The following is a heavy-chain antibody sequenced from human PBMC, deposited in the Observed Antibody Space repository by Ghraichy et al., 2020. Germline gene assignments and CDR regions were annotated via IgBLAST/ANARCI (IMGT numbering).Heavy chain of an antibody. Sequence: GGSLRLSCATSQFTFSDYSMNWVHQAPGKGLEWIAYIDKSASVTFYADSVRGRFAISRDNGKNSLYLQMNSLRDEDTAVYYCARDPPRRYDYWGQGTLVTVSS. V-gene: IGHV3-48*02. D-gene: IGHD3-16*02. CDR2: IDKSASVT. CDR1: QFTFSDYS. CDR3: ARDPPRRYDY. J-gene: IGHJ4*02.